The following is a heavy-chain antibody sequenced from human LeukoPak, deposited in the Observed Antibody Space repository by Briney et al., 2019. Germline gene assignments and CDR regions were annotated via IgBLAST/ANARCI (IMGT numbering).Heavy chain of an antibody. CDR3: ARDRYIVVVPAATSDYYYYYYMDV. CDR2: INPSGGST. J-gene: IGHJ6*03. D-gene: IGHD2-2*01. V-gene: IGHV1-46*01. Sequence: ASVKVSCKASGYTFTSYYMHWVRQAPGQGLEWMGIINPSGGSTSYAQKFQGRVTMTRDTSTSTVYMELSSLRSEDTAVYYCARDRYIVVVPAATSDYYYYYYMDVWGKGTTVTVSS. CDR1: GYTFTSYY.